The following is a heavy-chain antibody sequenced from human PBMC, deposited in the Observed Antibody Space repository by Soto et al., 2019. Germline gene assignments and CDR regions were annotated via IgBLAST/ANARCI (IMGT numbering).Heavy chain of an antibody. D-gene: IGHD1-26*01. CDR1: GYTFTSYA. CDR3: AIGIGHQERRQPLDY. J-gene: IGHJ4*02. Sequence: ASVKVSCKASGYTFTSYAMHWVRQAPGQRLEWMGWINAGNGNTKYSQKFQGRVTITRDTSASTAYMELSSLRSEDTAVYYCAIGIGHQERRQPLDYWGQGTLVAVSS. CDR2: INAGNGNT. V-gene: IGHV1-3*01.